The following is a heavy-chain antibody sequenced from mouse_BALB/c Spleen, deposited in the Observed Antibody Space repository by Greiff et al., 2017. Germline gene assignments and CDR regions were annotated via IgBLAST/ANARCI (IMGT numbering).Heavy chain of an antibody. CDR2: INPYNDGT. J-gene: IGHJ3*01. CDR3: ARGANGNYAWFAY. V-gene: IGHV1-14*01. D-gene: IGHD2-1*01. Sequence: EVQLQQSGPELVKPGASVKMSCKASGYTFTSYVMHWVKQKPGQGLEWSGYINPYNDGTKYNEKFKGKATLTSDKSSSTAYMELSSLTSEDSAVYYCARGANGNYAWFAYWGQGTLVTVSA. CDR1: GYTFTSYV.